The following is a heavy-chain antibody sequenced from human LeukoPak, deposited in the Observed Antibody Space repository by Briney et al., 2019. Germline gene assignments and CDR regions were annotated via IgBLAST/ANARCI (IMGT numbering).Heavy chain of an antibody. J-gene: IGHJ3*02. V-gene: IGHV6-1*01. CDR2: TYYSSKWYN. CDR1: GDSVSSNSAA. CDR3: ARDPSSGSYYRDDAFDI. D-gene: IGHD1-26*01. Sequence: SQTLSLTCAISGDSVSSNSAAWNGIRQSPSRGLEWLGRTYYSSKWYNDYAVSVKSRITINLDTSKNQFSLQLNSVTPEDTAVYYCARDPSSGSYYRDDAFDIWGQGTMVTVSS.